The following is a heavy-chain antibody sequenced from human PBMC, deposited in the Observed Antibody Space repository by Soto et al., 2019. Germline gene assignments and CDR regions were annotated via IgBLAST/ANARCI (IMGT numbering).Heavy chain of an antibody. CDR1: GGTFSSYT. CDR3: AIIDGIAAADRLNYYYYMDV. CDR2: IIPILGNT. Sequence: GASVKVSCKASGGTFSSYTISWVRQAPGQGLEWMGRIIPILGNTGYAQKFQGRVTMTRNTSICTAYMELSSLRSEDTAVYYCAIIDGIAAADRLNYYYYMDVWGKGTTVTVSS. D-gene: IGHD6-13*01. V-gene: IGHV1-8*02. J-gene: IGHJ6*03.